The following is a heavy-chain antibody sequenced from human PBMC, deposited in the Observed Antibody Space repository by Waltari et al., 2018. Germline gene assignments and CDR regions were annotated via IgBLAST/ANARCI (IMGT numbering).Heavy chain of an antibody. D-gene: IGHD3-9*01. Sequence: QVQLVDSGGDLVRPGGSLTLSCAASGFSLTNYYMSWIRQAPGKGLEWISYIATTSKTKNADSVKGRFTITRDNANNSMYLHMNNVRVEDTAVYVCARAYGSTGDFDLWGQGTLVTVSS. CDR2: IATTSKT. CDR1: GFSLTNYY. V-gene: IGHV3-11*06. J-gene: IGHJ4*02. CDR3: ARAYGSTGDFDL.